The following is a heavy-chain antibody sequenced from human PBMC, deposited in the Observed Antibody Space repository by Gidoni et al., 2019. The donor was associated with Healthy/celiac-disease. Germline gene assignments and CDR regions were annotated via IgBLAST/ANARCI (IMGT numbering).Heavy chain of an antibody. CDR2: IYYSGST. V-gene: IGHV4-39*01. Sequence: YWGWIRQPPGKGLEWIGSIYYSGSTYYNPSLKSRVTISVDTSKNQFSLKLSSVTAADTAVYYCARRRAYDSSGSGDYFDYWGQGTLVTVSS. J-gene: IGHJ4*02. D-gene: IGHD3-22*01. CDR3: ARRRAYDSSGSGDYFDY. CDR1: Y.